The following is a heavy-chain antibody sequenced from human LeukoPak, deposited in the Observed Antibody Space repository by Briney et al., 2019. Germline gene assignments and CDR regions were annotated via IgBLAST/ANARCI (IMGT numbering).Heavy chain of an antibody. CDR3: ARGVPAAMDYFDY. CDR1: GFTFSSYA. D-gene: IGHD2-2*01. Sequence: GRSLRLSCAASGFTFSSYAMHWVRQAPGKGLEWVAVISYDESNKYYADSVKGRFTISRDNSKNTLYLQMNSLRAEDTAVYYCARGVPAAMDYFDYWGQGTLVTVSS. J-gene: IGHJ4*02. CDR2: ISYDESNK. V-gene: IGHV3-30-3*01.